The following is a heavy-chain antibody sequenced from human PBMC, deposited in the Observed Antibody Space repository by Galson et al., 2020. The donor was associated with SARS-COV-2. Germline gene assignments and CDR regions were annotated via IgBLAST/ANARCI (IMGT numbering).Heavy chain of an antibody. CDR3: AWHVSPVYGMDV. J-gene: IGHJ6*02. CDR2: INTSGGST. V-gene: IGHV1-46*01. CDR1: GYTFTRYY. Sequence: GESLKISCKASGYTFTRYYMHWVRQAPGQGIEWMGIINTSGGSTRYAQKFQGRVTMTRDTSTSTAYMELSSLRSEDTAVYYCAWHVSPVYGMDVWGQGTTVTGSS.